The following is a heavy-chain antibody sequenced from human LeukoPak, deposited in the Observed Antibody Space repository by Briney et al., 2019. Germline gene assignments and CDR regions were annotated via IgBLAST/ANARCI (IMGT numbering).Heavy chain of an antibody. CDR2: IQYDGSNQ. V-gene: IGHV3-30*02. J-gene: IGHJ4*02. CDR1: GFTFSSYG. D-gene: IGHD5/OR15-5a*01. Sequence: GGSLRLSCTASGFTFSSYGMHWVRQAPGKGLEWVAYIQYDGSNQQYADSVKGRFSISRDRSKNIPYLQMNSLRAEDTAVYYCARAPVSRGFDYWGQGTLVTVSS. CDR3: ARAPVSRGFDY.